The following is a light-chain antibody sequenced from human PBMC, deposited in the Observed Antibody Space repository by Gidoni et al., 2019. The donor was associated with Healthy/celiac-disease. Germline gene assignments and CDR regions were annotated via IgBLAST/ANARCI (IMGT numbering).Light chain of an antibody. CDR2: RNN. CDR3: AAWDDSLSAWV. Sequence: QSVLTQPPSASGTPGQRVNISCSGSSSNIGSNYVYWYQQLPGKAPKLLIYRNNQRPSGVPDRFSGSKSCTSASLAISGLRSEDEADYYCAAWDDSLSAWVFGGGTKLTVL. V-gene: IGLV1-47*01. CDR1: SSNIGSNY. J-gene: IGLJ3*02.